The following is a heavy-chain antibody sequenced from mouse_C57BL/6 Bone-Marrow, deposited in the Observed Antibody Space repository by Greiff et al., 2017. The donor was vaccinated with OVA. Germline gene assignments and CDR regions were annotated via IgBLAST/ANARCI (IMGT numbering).Heavy chain of an antibody. CDR1: GFNIKDDY. CDR2: IDPENGDT. J-gene: IGHJ2*01. V-gene: IGHV14-4*01. D-gene: IGHD2-4*01. Sequence: EVMLVESGAELVRPGASVKLSCTASGFNIKDDYMHWVKQRPEQGLEWIGWIDPENGDTEYASKFQGKATITADTSSNTAYLQLSSLTSEDTAVYYCTTCDYDDYWGKGTTLTVSS. CDR3: TTCDYDDY.